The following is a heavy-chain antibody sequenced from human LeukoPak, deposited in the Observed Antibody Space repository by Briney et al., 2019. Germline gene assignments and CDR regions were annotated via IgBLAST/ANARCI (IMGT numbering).Heavy chain of an antibody. V-gene: IGHV4-38-2*02. J-gene: IGHJ4*02. CDR1: GYSISSGYY. D-gene: IGHD1-26*01. Sequence: PSETLSLTCTVSGYSISSGYYWGWIRQPPGKGLEWIGCIYHSGSTYYNPSLKSRVTISVDTSKNQFSLKLSSVTAADTAVYYCARDPDEWELPGDYWGQGTLVTVSS. CDR3: ARDPDEWELPGDY. CDR2: IYHSGST.